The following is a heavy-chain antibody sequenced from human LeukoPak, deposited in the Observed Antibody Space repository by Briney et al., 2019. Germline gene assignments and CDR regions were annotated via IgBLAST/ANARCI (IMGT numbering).Heavy chain of an antibody. D-gene: IGHD1-1*01. V-gene: IGHV1-69*05. CDR1: GGTFSSYA. CDR3: ARVANWNELPDS. CDR2: IIPIFGTA. J-gene: IGHJ4*02. Sequence: SVKVSCKASGGTFSSYAISWVRQAPGQGLEWMGGIIPIFGTANYAQKFQGRVTITTDESTSTAYMELSSLRSEDTAVYYCARVANWNELPDSWGQGTLVTVSS.